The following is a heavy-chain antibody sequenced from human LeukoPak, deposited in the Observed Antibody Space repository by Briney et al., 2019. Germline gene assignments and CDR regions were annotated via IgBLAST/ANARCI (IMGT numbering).Heavy chain of an antibody. V-gene: IGHV4-4*07. CDR1: GGSISSSY. D-gene: IGHD3-22*01. J-gene: IGHJ4*02. CDR2: IYTSGST. CDR3: ARAFGGYYSDS. Sequence: PSETLLKICTVSGGSISSSYWSWIRQPAGKGLEWIGRIYTSGSTNYNPSLKSRVTISVDKSKNQFSLKLSSVTAADTAVYYCARAFGGYYSDSWGQGTLVTVSS.